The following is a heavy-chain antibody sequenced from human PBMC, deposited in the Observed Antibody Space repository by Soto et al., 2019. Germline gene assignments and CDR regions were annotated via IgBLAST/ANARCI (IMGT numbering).Heavy chain of an antibody. V-gene: IGHV3-33*01. Sequence: QVQLVESGGGVIQPGRSLRLSCAASGFTFSNHAMHWVRQAPGKGLEWVAVIWYDGTNKNYADSVKGRFTISRDNSKNALYVQMKSLRAEDTAVYYCARDSGRSSLGGMDVWGQGTTVTVSS. CDR2: IWYDGTNK. J-gene: IGHJ6*02. D-gene: IGHD6-6*01. CDR1: GFTFSNHA. CDR3: ARDSGRSSLGGMDV.